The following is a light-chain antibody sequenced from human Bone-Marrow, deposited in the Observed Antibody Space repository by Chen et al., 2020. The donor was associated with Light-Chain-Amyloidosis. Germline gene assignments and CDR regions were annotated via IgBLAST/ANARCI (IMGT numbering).Light chain of an antibody. CDR2: DTS. V-gene: IGKV1-33*01. Sequence: DIQMTQSPSSLYASVGDRVTITCQASQDISSSLNWNQQKQGEAPKLLIYDTSSLETGVPSRFRGSGSGTHFTFTISSLQSEDFATYYCQQCDNIPYTFGQGTKLEIE. CDR3: QQCDNIPYT. CDR1: QDISSS. J-gene: IGKJ2*01.